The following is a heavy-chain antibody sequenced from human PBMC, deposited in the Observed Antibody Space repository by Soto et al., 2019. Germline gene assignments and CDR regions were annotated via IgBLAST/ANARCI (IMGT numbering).Heavy chain of an antibody. CDR2: ISAYNGNT. Sequence: ASVKVSCKASGYTFTSYGISWMRQAPGQGLEWMRWISAYNGNTNYAHKLQGRVTMTTDTSTTTAYMELRXLRSDDTAVYYCTRKRHYYDSSGYSDMGVWGQGTNVTVAS. CDR3: TRKRHYYDSSGYSDMGV. CDR1: GYTFTSYG. V-gene: IGHV1-18*04. D-gene: IGHD3-22*01. J-gene: IGHJ6*02.